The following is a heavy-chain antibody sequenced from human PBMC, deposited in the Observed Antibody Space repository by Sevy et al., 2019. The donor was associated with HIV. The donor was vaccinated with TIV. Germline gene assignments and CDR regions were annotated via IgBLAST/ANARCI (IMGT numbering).Heavy chain of an antibody. Sequence: GGSLRLSCAASGSTFSNYAMHWVRQTPDRGLEWVAVVSYDGADTSYADSVKGRFTVSRDNSKSTLYLQMNSLRVDDSAVYFCARFPPQRAFDIWGQGTTVNVSS. V-gene: IGHV3-30*04. J-gene: IGHJ3*02. CDR3: ARFPPQRAFDI. CDR1: GSTFSNYA. CDR2: VSYDGADT.